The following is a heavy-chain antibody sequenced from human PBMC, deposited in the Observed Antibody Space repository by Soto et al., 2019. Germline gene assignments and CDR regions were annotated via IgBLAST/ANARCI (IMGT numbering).Heavy chain of an antibody. J-gene: IGHJ5*02. V-gene: IGHV3-30*04. D-gene: IGHD1-1*01. CDR1: GFSISRSA. CDR2: IAYDGSNR. CDR3: ARDLQAGTDNVNWFAP. Sequence: GSLRLSCAASGFSISRSAMHWVRQAPGKGPEWVAVIAYDGSNRWYADSAKGRFTISRDNSKNTVYLQMSSLRGEDTAVYYCARDLQAGTDNVNWFAPWGQGTLVTVSS.